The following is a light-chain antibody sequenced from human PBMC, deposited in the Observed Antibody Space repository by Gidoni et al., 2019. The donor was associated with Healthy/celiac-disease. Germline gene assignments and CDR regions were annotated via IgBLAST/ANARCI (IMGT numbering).Light chain of an antibody. Sequence: DIVMTHSPDPLLESPGERATINCKSSQSVLYSSNNKNYLAWYQQKPGQPPKLLIYWASTRESGVPDRFSGSGSGTDFTLTISSLQAEDVAVYYCQQYYSTPQTFGQGTKVEIK. CDR1: QSVLYSSNNKNY. CDR3: QQYYSTPQT. CDR2: WAS. V-gene: IGKV4-1*01. J-gene: IGKJ1*01.